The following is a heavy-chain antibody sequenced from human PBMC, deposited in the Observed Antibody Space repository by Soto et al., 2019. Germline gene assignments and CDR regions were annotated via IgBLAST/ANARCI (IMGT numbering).Heavy chain of an antibody. Sequence: LSLTCTVSGGSISSGGYYWSWIRQHPGKGLEWIGYISYSGSTYYNPSLKSRVTMSVDTSKNQFSLKLTSVTAADTAVYYCARDLGSEQWFFDSWGQGSLVTVSS. CDR1: GGSISSGGYY. CDR3: ARDLGSEQWFFDS. D-gene: IGHD3-22*01. J-gene: IGHJ4*02. V-gene: IGHV4-31*02. CDR2: ISYSGST.